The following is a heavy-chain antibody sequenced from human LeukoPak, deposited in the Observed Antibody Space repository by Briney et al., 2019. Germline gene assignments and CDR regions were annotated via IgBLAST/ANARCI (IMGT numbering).Heavy chain of an antibody. CDR2: ISGNGGST. V-gene: IGHV3-23*01. CDR3: ANYKEGIVVPPDRFDP. CDR1: GFTFSGYA. Sequence: PGGSLRLSCPASGFTFSGYAMSWVRQAPGKGLEWVSAISGNGGSTYYADSVKGRFTISRDNSKNTLYLQMNSLRAEDTAVYYCANYKEGIVVPPDRFDPWGQGTLVTVSS. D-gene: IGHD3-22*01. J-gene: IGHJ5*02.